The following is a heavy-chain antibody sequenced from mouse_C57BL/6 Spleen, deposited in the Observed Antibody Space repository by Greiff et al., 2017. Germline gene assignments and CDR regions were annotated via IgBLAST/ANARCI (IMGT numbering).Heavy chain of an antibody. Sequence: EVQLQESGGGLVKPGGSLKLSCAASGFTFSDYGMHWVRQAPEKGLEWVAYISNGSSTIYYADTVQGRFTISRDNAKNTLFLQMTSLRSEDTAMYYCARPDSSGSYYYAMDYWGQGTSVTVSS. V-gene: IGHV5-17*01. D-gene: IGHD3-2*02. CDR3: ARPDSSGSYYYAMDY. J-gene: IGHJ4*01. CDR2: ISNGSSTI. CDR1: GFTFSDYG.